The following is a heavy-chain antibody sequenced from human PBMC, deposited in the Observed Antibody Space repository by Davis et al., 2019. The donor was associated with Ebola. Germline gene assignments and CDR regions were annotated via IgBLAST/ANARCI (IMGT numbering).Heavy chain of an antibody. V-gene: IGHV3-64D*08. CDR1: GFTFSSYA. CDR3: VKAAGSGTYRYYYYYYGMDV. Sequence: GESLKISCSASGFTFSSYAMHWVRQAPGKGLEYVSAISSNGGSTYYADSVKGRFTISRDNSKNTLYLQMSSLRAEDTAVYYCVKAAGSGTYRYYYYYYGMDVWGQGTTVTVSS. J-gene: IGHJ6*02. D-gene: IGHD6-19*01. CDR2: ISSNGGST.